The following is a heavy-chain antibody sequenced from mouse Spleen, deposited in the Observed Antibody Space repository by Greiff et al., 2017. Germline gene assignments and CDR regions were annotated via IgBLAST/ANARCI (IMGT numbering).Heavy chain of an antibody. CDR1: GYAFSSSW. J-gene: IGHJ1*01. D-gene: IGHD1-1*01. V-gene: IGHV1-82*01. Sequence: QVQLQQSGSELVKPGASVKISCKASGYAFSSSWMNWVKQRPGKGLEWIGRIYPGDGDTNYNGKFKGKATLTADKSSSTAYMQLSSLTSEDSAVYFCATFITTVGWYFDVWGAGTTVTVSS. CDR3: ATFITTVGWYFDV. CDR2: IYPGDGDT.